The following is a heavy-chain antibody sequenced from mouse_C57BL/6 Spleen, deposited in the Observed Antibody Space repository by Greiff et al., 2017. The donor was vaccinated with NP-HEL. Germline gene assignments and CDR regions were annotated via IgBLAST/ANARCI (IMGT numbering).Heavy chain of an antibody. D-gene: IGHD1-1*01. CDR3: ARGITTVVASRYFDV. J-gene: IGHJ1*03. V-gene: IGHV1-54*01. CDR2: INPGSGGT. Sequence: QVQLKQSGAELVRPGTSVKVSCKASGYAFTNYLIEWVKQRPGQGLEWIGVINPGSGGTNYNEKFKGKATLTADKSSSTAYMQLSSLTSEDSAVYFCARGITTVVASRYFDVWGTGTTVTVSS. CDR1: GYAFTNYL.